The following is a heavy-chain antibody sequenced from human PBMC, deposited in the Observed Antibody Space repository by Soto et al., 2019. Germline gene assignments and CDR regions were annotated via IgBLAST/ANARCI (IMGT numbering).Heavy chain of an antibody. Sequence: ASVKVSCKASGGTFSSYAISWVRQAPGQGLEWMGGIIPIFGTANYAQKFQGRVTITADESTSTAYMELSSLRSEDTAVYYCAREPSTTVASYYYYYGMDVWGQGTTVTVSS. CDR3: AREPSTTVASYYYYYGMDV. CDR1: GGTFSSYA. CDR2: IIPIFGTA. D-gene: IGHD4-17*01. V-gene: IGHV1-69*13. J-gene: IGHJ6*02.